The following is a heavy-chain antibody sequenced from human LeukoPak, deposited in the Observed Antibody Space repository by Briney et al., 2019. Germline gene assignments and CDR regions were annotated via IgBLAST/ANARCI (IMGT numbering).Heavy chain of an antibody. CDR3: ARQLRFYDAGTLRLYFFDN. V-gene: IGHV4-4*09. CDR1: GGSISNNY. J-gene: IGHJ4*02. D-gene: IGHD3-10*01. Sequence: SETLSLTCTVSGGSISNNYWSWIRQTPGKGLEWIGYIYASGSTSYNPSLKSRVTMSVDTSNNRFSLELSSVTAADTAVYFCARQLRFYDAGTLRLYFFDNWGQGTLVTVSS. CDR2: IYASGST.